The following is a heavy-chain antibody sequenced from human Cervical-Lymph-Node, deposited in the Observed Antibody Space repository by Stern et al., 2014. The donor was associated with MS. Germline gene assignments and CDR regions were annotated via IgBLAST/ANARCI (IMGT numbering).Heavy chain of an antibody. J-gene: IGHJ4*02. CDR2: IISSCSTI. Sequence: VQLVESGGGLVKPGGSLRLSCAASGFTFSDYYMSWLRQAPGKGLEWVSYIISSCSTIYYADSVTGRFTIYSDNSKNSLYLQMNSLRAEDTAVYYCARDSPSWGWCFDYWGQGTLVTVSS. V-gene: IGHV3-11*01. CDR1: GFTFSDYY. CDR3: ARDSPSWGWCFDY. D-gene: IGHD6-19*01.